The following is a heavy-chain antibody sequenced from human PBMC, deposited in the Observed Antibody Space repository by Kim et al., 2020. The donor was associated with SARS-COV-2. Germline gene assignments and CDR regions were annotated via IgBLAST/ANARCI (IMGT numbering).Heavy chain of an antibody. CDR1: GYTFTNYA. J-gene: IGHJ4*02. CDR2: INAGNGNI. Sequence: ASVKVSCKASGYTFTNYAIQWVRQAPGQGLEWMGWINAGNGNIKYSQKFQGRATRTWDTSASTAYMELRALTSEDTAVYYCARDLLHSGYDYWGQGTLVTVSS. V-gene: IGHV1-3*01. D-gene: IGHD5-12*01. CDR3: ARDLLHSGYDY.